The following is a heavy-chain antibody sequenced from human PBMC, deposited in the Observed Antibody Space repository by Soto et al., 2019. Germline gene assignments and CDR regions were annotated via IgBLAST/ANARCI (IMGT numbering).Heavy chain of an antibody. CDR3: AKSLVFVDHAYMDV. J-gene: IGHJ6*03. Sequence: QVQLVQSGAEVKKPGSSVKVSCEASGGSFSSYIFTWVXXXXXQXLEWMGRVIPIQGRANYALKFRDRVTITADKSTNTVYMELRSLRPEDTALYYCAKSLVFVDHAYMDVWGKGTTVTVSS. CDR2: VIPIQGRA. V-gene: IGHV1-69*02. D-gene: IGHD2-21*01. CDR1: GGSFSSYI.